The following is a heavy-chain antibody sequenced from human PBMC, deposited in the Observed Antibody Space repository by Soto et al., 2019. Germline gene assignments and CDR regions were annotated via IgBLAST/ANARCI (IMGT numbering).Heavy chain of an antibody. CDR2: INHSGST. J-gene: IGHJ5*02. CDR1: GGSFSGYY. CDR3: ARGRWELLSRWFAP. V-gene: IGHV4-34*01. Sequence: QVQLQQWGAGLLKPSETLSLTCAVYGGSFSGYYWSWIRQPPGKGLEWIGEINHSGSTNYNPSLKSRVTISVDTSKNQFSLKVSSVTAADTAVYYCARGRWELLSRWFAPWGQGTLVTVSS. D-gene: IGHD1-26*01.